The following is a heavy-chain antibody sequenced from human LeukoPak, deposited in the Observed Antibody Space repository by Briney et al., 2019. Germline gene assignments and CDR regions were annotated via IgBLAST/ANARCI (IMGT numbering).Heavy chain of an antibody. CDR2: MNSNSGNT. Sequence: GASVKVSCKASGYTFTSYDINWLRQATRQGLEWMGWMNSNSGNTGYAQKFQGRVTITRNTSISTAYMELSSLRSEDTALYYCARGFKYCSGGGCFFDYWGQGTLVTVSS. D-gene: IGHD2-15*01. CDR3: ARGFKYCSGGGCFFDY. J-gene: IGHJ4*02. CDR1: GYTFTSYD. V-gene: IGHV1-8*03.